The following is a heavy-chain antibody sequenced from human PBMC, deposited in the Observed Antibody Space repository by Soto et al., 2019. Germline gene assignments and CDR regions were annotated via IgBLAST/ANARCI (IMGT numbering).Heavy chain of an antibody. CDR3: AHRVLRTVFGLVTTTAIYFDF. D-gene: IGHD3-3*01. CDR1: GFSLTTSGVG. J-gene: IGHJ4*02. CDR2: IYWDDDK. Sequence: QIILNESGPTVVRPTETLTLTCRFSGFSLTTSGVGVGWIRQSPGKAPEWLALIYWDDDKRYSASLKSRLTITKDSSKNQVVLTVSDLDPTDTATYYCAHRVLRTVFGLVTTTAIYFDFWRQGTPVPVSS. V-gene: IGHV2-5*02.